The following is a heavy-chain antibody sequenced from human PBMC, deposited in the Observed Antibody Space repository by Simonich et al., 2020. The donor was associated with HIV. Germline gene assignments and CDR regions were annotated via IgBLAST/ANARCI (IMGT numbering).Heavy chain of an antibody. J-gene: IGHJ6*02. CDR2: QKPNRDGT. CDR1: GYTFTCYY. CDR3: ARVLTMAREVISHYAMDV. D-gene: IGHD3-10*01. Sequence: VQLVQSGSDMKKPWASVKVSCMASGYTFTCYYIHCVRQAPGQGLEWSGRQKPNRDGTKYAQKFQGRVTITRGTSISTADMERNRLRSDDTAFYYCARVLTMAREVISHYAMDVWGQGTTVTVSS. V-gene: IGHV1-2*06.